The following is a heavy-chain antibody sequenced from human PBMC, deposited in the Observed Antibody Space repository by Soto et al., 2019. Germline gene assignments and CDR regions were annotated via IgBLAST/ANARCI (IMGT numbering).Heavy chain of an antibody. CDR2: VYVTGTGT. J-gene: IGHJ4*02. CDR1: GYPFTTYH. D-gene: IGHD3-10*01. V-gene: IGHV1-46*01. CDR3: ARPEGYGSGSYYFGS. Sequence: GASVKVSCKASGYPFTTYHLHWVRQAPGQGLEWMGIVYVTGTGTRSAQKFQGRLTMTRDRSTSTVYMELSSLRSEDTAVYYCARPEGYGSGSYYFGSWGQGTLVTVSS.